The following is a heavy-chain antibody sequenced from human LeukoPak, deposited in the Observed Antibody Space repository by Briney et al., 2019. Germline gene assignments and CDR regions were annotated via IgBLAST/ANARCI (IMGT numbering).Heavy chain of an antibody. CDR3: ARAGMAAAARGWFDP. Sequence: SETLSLTCAVYGGSFSGYYWSWIRQPPGKGLEWIGEINHSGSTNYNPSLKSRVTISVDTSKDQFSLKLSSVTAADTAVYYCARAGMAAAARGWFDPWGQGTLVTVSS. CDR1: GGSFSGYY. V-gene: IGHV4-34*01. D-gene: IGHD6-13*01. CDR2: INHSGST. J-gene: IGHJ5*02.